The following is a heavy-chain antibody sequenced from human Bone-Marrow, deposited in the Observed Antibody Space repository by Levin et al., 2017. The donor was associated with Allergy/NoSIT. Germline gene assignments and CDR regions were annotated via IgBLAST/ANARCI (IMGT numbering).Heavy chain of an antibody. J-gene: IGHJ4*02. CDR2: ICGSGGST. D-gene: IGHD6-19*01. Sequence: GGSLRLSCAASGFTFSSYAMSWVRQAPGKGLEWVSAICGSGGSTYYADSVKGRFTISRDNSKNTLYLQMNSLRAEDTAVYYCAKVRAVARVIGYWGQGTLVTVSS. CDR1: GFTFSSYA. CDR3: AKVRAVARVIGY. V-gene: IGHV3-23*01.